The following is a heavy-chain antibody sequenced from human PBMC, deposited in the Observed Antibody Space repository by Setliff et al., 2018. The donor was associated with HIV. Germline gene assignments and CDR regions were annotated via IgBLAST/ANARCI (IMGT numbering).Heavy chain of an antibody. CDR3: ARLPFITIFGVLNGDDGFDI. V-gene: IGHV1-2*06. Sequence: ASVKVSCKASGYTFTGYYMHWVRQAPGQGPEWLGRINPKSGGTRYAQKFQGRVSMTRDTAISTAYMELSRLRSDDSAVYYCARLPFITIFGVLNGDDGFDIWGQGTVVTV. D-gene: IGHD3-3*01. J-gene: IGHJ3*02. CDR2: INPKSGGT. CDR1: GYTFTGYY.